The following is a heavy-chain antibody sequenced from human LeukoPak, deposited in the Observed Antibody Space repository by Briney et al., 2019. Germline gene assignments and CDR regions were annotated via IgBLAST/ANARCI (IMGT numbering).Heavy chain of an antibody. D-gene: IGHD1-26*01. CDR1: GFTFGDYA. Sequence: GGSLRLSCTASGFTFGDYAMSWVRQAPGKGLERVGFIRSKAYGGTTEYAASVKGRFTISRDDSKSIAYLQMNSLKTEDTAVYYCTRGSGSLHFDYWGQGTLVTVSS. V-gene: IGHV3-49*04. J-gene: IGHJ4*02. CDR2: IRSKAYGGTT. CDR3: TRGSGSLHFDY.